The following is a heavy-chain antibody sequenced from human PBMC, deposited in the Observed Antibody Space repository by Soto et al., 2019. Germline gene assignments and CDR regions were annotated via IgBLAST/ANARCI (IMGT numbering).Heavy chain of an antibody. CDR3: ARENGYYDFWSGAFDY. CDR1: GFTFSSYG. V-gene: IGHV3-33*01. D-gene: IGHD3-3*01. J-gene: IGHJ4*02. Sequence: QVQLVESGGAVAQPGRSQRLSCAASGFTFSSYGMHWVRQAPGKGLEWVAVIWYDGSNKYYADSVKGRFTISRDNSKNTLYLQMNSLRAEDTAVYYCARENGYYDFWSGAFDYWGQGTLVTVSS. CDR2: IWYDGSNK.